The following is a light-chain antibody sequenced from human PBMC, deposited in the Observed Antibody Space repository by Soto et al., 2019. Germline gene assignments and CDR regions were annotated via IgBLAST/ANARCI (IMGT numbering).Light chain of an antibody. V-gene: IGKV3-15*01. Sequence: EIVTTQSPATLSVSPGERATLSCRASQSVSSNLAWYQQKPGQAPRLLIYGASTRATGIPARFSGSGSGTEFTLTISSLQSEDFAVYYCQQYNNWPLTFGGGTRWISN. CDR3: QQYNNWPLT. J-gene: IGKJ4*01. CDR1: QSVSSN. CDR2: GAS.